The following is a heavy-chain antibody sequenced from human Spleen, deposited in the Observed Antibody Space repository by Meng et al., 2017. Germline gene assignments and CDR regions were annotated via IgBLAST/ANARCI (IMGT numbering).Heavy chain of an antibody. CDR1: GGSFSDYY. D-gene: IGHD4-11*01. J-gene: IGHJ4*02. Sequence: HVPLQPWGAGLLKPSETLSLTCVVSGGSFSDYYWSWIRQPPGKGLEWIGEINHSGSTNYNPSLESRATISVDTSQNNLSLKLSSVTAADSAVYYCARGPTTMAHDFDYWGQGTLVTVSS. V-gene: IGHV4-34*01. CDR2: INHSGST. CDR3: ARGPTTMAHDFDY.